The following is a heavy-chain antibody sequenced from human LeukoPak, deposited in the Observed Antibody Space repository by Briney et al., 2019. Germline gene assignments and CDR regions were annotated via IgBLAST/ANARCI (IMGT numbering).Heavy chain of an antibody. D-gene: IGHD5-24*01. CDR1: GFTFSNYA. CDR2: ISGRGLNT. CDR3: ARGRNAYKYHFDS. V-gene: IGHV3-23*01. J-gene: IGHJ4*02. Sequence: GGSLRLSCAASGFTFSNYAMSWVRQTPGKGLEWVSLISGRGLNTYYADSMKGRFTISRDNSKNTLYLQLNGLRAEDTAIYYCARGRNAYKYHFDSWGQGTLVTVSS.